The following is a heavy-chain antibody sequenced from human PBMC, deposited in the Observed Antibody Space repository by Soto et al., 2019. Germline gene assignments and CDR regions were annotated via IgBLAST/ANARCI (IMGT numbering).Heavy chain of an antibody. J-gene: IGHJ6*02. Sequence: QVQLVQSGAEVKKPGASVKVSCKASGYTFITYGISWVRQAPGQGLEWMGWISSYNGNTNYAQKLQGRVTMTTDTSTTTAYMELRGLRSDDTAVYYCARDRPTSSIRARDDCYAMDGWGQGTTVTVSS. V-gene: IGHV1-18*01. CDR3: ARDRPTSSIRARDDCYAMDG. CDR2: ISSYNGNT. CDR1: GYTFITYG. D-gene: IGHD6-6*01.